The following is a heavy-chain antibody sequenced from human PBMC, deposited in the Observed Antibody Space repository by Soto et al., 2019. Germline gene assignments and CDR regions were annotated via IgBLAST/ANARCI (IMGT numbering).Heavy chain of an antibody. D-gene: IGHD2-21*02. CDR3: ATAVTAENYYGMDV. J-gene: IGHJ6*02. CDR1: GYTFTSYG. Sequence: GASVKFSCKASGYTFTSYGISWVRQAPGQGLEWMGWISAYNGNTNYAQKLQGRVTMTTDTSTSTAYMELRSLRSDDTAVYYCATAVTAENYYGMDVWGQGTTVTVSS. CDR2: ISAYNGNT. V-gene: IGHV1-18*04.